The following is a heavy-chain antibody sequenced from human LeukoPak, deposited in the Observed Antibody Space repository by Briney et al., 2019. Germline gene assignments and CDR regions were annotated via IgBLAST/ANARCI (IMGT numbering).Heavy chain of an antibody. CDR3: ARRWFDA. J-gene: IGHJ5*02. Sequence: PGGSLRLSCAASGFTFNDHEMHWVRQAPGKGLEWLSYIDSSGSIIYDADSAKGRFTISRDNAKNSLYLQLSSLRGEVTAFYLCARRWFDAWGRGTLVTVSS. V-gene: IGHV3-48*03. CDR2: IDSSGSII. CDR1: GFTFNDHE.